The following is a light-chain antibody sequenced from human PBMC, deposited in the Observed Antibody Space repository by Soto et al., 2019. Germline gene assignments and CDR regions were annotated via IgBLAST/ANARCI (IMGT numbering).Light chain of an antibody. CDR3: QVWDSSSDPYAV. CDR2: DDS. J-gene: IGLJ7*01. Sequence: VMTQPPSVSAAPGQKVTISCSGSSSNIGSKSVHWYQQKPGQAPVLVVYDDSDRPSGIPERFSGSNSGNTATLTISRVEAGDEADYYCQVWDSSSDPYAVFGGGTKVTVL. V-gene: IGLV3-21*02. CDR1: SSNIGSKS.